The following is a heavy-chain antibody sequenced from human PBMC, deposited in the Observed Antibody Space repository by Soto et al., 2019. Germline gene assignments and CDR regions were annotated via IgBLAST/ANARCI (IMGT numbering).Heavy chain of an antibody. D-gene: IGHD6-13*01. CDR3: ARDSFGYSSSWTNWFDP. CDR2: IYYSGST. V-gene: IGHV4-30-4*01. J-gene: IGHJ5*02. CDR1: GGSISSGDYY. Sequence: PSETLSLTCTVSGGSISSGDYYWSWIRQPPGKGLEWIGYIYYSGSTYYNPSLKSRVTISVDTSKNQFSLKLSSVTAADTAVYYCARDSFGYSSSWTNWFDPWGQGTPVTVSS.